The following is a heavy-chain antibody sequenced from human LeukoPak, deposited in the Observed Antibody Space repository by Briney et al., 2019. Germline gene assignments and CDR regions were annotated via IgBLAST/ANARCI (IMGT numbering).Heavy chain of an antibody. CDR1: AFTFSSYW. D-gene: IGHD6-19*01. Sequence: GGSLRLSCTASAFTFSSYWMHWVRQAPGKGLVWVSHINSGGSSTSYADSVKGRFTISRDNAKNTLYLQMNSLRAEDTAVYYCARDRYSSAWYEERGQGTLVTVSS. J-gene: IGHJ4*02. CDR2: INSGGSST. V-gene: IGHV3-74*01. CDR3: ARDRYSSAWYEE.